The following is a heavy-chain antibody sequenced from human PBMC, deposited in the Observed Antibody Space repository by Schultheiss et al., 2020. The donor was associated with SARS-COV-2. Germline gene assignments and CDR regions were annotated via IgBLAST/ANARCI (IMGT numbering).Heavy chain of an antibody. CDR2: ISYDGSNK. D-gene: IGHD2-2*01. CDR1: GFTFSSYA. V-gene: IGHV3-30*04. J-gene: IGHJ6*02. CDR3: ARDQVYCSSTSCYPSEWYYGMDV. Sequence: GGSLRLSCAASGFTFSSYAIHWVRQAPGKGLEWVAVISYDGSNKYYADSVKGRFTISRDNSKNTLYLQMNSLRAEDTAVYYCARDQVYCSSTSCYPSEWYYGMDVWGQGTTVTVSS.